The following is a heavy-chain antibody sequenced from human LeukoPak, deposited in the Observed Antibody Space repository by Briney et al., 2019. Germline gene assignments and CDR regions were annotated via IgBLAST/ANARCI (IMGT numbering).Heavy chain of an antibody. V-gene: IGHV1-2*06. D-gene: IGHD3-22*01. CDR1: GYTFTGYY. CDR2: INPNSGGT. Sequence: ASVKVSFKASGYTFTGYYMHWVRQAPGQGLEWMGRINPNSGGTNYAQKFQGRVTMTRDTSISTAYMELSRLRSDDTAVYYCARDGERDSSGYYYYYYMDVWGKGTTVTVSS. J-gene: IGHJ6*03. CDR3: ARDGERDSSGYYYYYYMDV.